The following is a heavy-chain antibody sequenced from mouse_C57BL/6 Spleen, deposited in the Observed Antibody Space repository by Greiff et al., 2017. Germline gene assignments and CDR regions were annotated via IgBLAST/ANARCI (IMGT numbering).Heavy chain of an antibody. J-gene: IGHJ3*01. CDR1: GFTFSDYG. V-gene: IGHV5-17*01. D-gene: IGHD1-1*01. Sequence: EVQRVESGGGLVKPGGSLKLSCAASGFTFSDYGMHWVRQAPEKGLEWVAYISSGSSTIYYADTVKGRFTISRDNAKNTLFLQMTSLRSEDTAMYYCARPGDYGSSWGFDYWGQGTLVTVSA. CDR3: ARPGDYGSSWGFDY. CDR2: ISSGSSTI.